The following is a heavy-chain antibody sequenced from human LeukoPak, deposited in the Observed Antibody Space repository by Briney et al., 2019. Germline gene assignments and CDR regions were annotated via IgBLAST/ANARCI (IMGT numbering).Heavy chain of an antibody. CDR2: VSGNGGST. J-gene: IGHJ4*02. V-gene: IGHV3-23*01. CDR3: AKGRREGGNAHYSADY. Sequence: PGGSLRLSCAASGFTFRSCAMSWVRQAPGKGLEWVSGVSGNGGSTYYVDSVKGRFTISRDNSKNTLYLQMNSLRAEDTAVYYCAKGRREGGNAHYSADYWGQGTLVTVSS. D-gene: IGHD4-4*01. CDR1: GFTFRSCA.